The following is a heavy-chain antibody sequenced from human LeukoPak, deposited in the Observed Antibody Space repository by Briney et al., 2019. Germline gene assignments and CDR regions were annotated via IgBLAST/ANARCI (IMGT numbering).Heavy chain of an antibody. J-gene: IGHJ5*02. Sequence: GGSLRLSCAASGFIFDDYAIHWVRQVPGKGLEWVSGISWNSGSIGYADSVKGRFTISRDNAKNSLYLQMNSLRAEDAALYYCAKGANVAVAGTYWFDPWGQGTLVTVSS. CDR1: GFIFDDYA. CDR3: AKGANVAVAGTYWFDP. D-gene: IGHD6-19*01. V-gene: IGHV3-9*01. CDR2: ISWNSGSI.